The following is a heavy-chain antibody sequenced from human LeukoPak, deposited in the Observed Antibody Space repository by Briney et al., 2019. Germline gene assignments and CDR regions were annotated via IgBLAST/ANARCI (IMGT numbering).Heavy chain of an antibody. CDR3: AKDLAGSGSYSFDY. CDR2: ISGSGGST. Sequence: PGGSLRLSCAASGFTFSNYAMNWARQAPGRGLERVSAISGSGGSTYYADSVKGRFTISRDNSKNTLYLQMNSLRAEDTAVYYCAKDLAGSGSYSFDYWGQGTLVTVSS. CDR1: GFTFSNYA. J-gene: IGHJ4*02. D-gene: IGHD1-26*01. V-gene: IGHV3-23*01.